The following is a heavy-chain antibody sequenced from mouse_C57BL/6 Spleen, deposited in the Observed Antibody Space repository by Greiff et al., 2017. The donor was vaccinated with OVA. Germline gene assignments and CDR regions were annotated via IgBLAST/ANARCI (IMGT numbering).Heavy chain of an antibody. J-gene: IGHJ2*01. V-gene: IGHV1-19*01. CDR3: ARGNDVYYFDY. Sequence: VQLQQSGPVLVKPGASVKMSCKASGYTFTDYYMNWVKQSHGKSLEWIGVINPYNGGTSYNQKFKGKATLTVDKSSSTAYMELNSLTSEDSAVYYCARGNDVYYFDYWGQGTTLTVSS. CDR2: INPYNGGT. D-gene: IGHD2-12*01. CDR1: GYTFTDYY.